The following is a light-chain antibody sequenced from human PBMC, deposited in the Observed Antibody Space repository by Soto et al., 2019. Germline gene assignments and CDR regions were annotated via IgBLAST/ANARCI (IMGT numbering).Light chain of an antibody. Sequence: EIVLTQSPGTLSLSPGEIATLSCRASQSVSSNNLAWYQQRPGQAPRVVIYGASTRATGIPERFSGSGSGTDFTLTISRLEPEDFAVYYCQQYVSSPWAFGQGTKVDIK. J-gene: IGKJ1*01. V-gene: IGKV3-20*01. CDR1: QSVSSNN. CDR3: QQYVSSPWA. CDR2: GAS.